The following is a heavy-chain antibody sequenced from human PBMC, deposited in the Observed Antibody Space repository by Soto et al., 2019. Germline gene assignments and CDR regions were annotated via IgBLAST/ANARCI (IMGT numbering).Heavy chain of an antibody. CDR3: ARTPGIYLAFDI. Sequence: SETLSLTCTVSGGSISSYYWSWIRQPPGKGLEWIGYIYYSGSTNYNPSLKSRVTISVDTSKNQFSLKLSSVTAADTAVYYCARTPGIYLAFDIWGQGTMVTLSS. D-gene: IGHD6-13*01. CDR1: GGSISSYY. J-gene: IGHJ3*02. CDR2: IYYSGST. V-gene: IGHV4-59*01.